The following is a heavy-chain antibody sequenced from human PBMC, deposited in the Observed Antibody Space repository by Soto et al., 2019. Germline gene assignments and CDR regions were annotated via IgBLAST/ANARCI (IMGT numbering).Heavy chain of an antibody. CDR1: DDSVSSDSYF. J-gene: IGHJ5*02. CDR2: ISYTGDT. CDR3: ARIVVGATVDL. Sequence: QVRLRESGPGLLKPSETLSLTCTVSDDSVSSDSYFWTWIRQSPGKVLEWIAYISYTGDTNYNPSLKSRVTISVDTSRNQFSLTVTSVTAADTAVYFCARIVVGATVDLWGQGSLVTVSS. V-gene: IGHV4-61*01. D-gene: IGHD1-26*01.